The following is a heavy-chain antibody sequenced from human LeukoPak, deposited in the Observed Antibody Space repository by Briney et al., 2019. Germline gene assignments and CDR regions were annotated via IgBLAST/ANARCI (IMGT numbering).Heavy chain of an antibody. CDR2: INYSGST. J-gene: IGHJ4*02. V-gene: IGHV4-59*01. CDR3: ARAVHYSGTSDQYTGGWYYFDF. Sequence: SETLSLTCTVSGDSMNNYYWSWIRQPPGKGLEWIGNINYSGSTNSNPSLKSRATISVDMSRKHFFLDLSSVTAADTAVYYCARAVHYSGTSDQYTGGWYYFDFWGQGTLVTVSS. CDR1: GDSMNNYY. D-gene: IGHD3-10*01.